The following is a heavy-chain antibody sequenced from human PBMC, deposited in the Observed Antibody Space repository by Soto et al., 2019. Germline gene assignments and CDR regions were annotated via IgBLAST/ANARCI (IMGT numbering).Heavy chain of an antibody. CDR1: GYSISSGYY. V-gene: IGHV4-38-2*01. Sequence: PSETLSLTCAVSGYSISSGYYWGWIRQPPGKGLEWIGSIYHSGSTYYNPSLKSRVTISVDTSKNQFSLKLSSVTAADTAVYYCARADIVVVPAAMQWFDPWGQGTLVTVSS. D-gene: IGHD2-2*01. J-gene: IGHJ5*02. CDR3: ARADIVVVPAAMQWFDP. CDR2: IYHSGST.